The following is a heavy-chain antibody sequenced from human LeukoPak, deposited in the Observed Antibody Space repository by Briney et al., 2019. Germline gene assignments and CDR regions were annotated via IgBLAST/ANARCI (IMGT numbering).Heavy chain of an antibody. V-gene: IGHV3-30*04. Sequence: GGSLRLSCAASGFTFSTYAMHWVRQAPGKGLEWVAVISYDGGNKYYADSVKGRFTISRDNSKNTLYLQMNSLRAEDTAVYYCARALYSGYDYYFDYWGQGTLVTVSS. CDR2: ISYDGGNK. D-gene: IGHD5-12*01. CDR3: ARALYSGYDYYFDY. J-gene: IGHJ4*02. CDR1: GFTFSTYA.